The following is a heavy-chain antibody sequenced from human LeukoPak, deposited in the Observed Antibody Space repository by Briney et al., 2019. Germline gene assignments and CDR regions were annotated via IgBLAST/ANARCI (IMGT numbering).Heavy chain of an antibody. Sequence: GASVKVSCKASGYTFTSYDINWVRQATGQGLEWMGGIIPIFGTANYAQKFQGRVTITADESTSTAYMELSSLRSEDTAVYYCARSRGYSGYEGDDYWGQGTLVTVSS. CDR2: IIPIFGTA. CDR3: ARSRGYSGYEGDDY. CDR1: GYTFTSYD. V-gene: IGHV1-69*13. D-gene: IGHD5-12*01. J-gene: IGHJ4*02.